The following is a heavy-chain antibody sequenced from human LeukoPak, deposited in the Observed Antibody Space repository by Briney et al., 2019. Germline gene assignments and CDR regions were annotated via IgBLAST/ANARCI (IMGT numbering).Heavy chain of an antibody. CDR1: GGSVRSTNW. Sequence: AVTLSLTCGVSGGSVRSTNWWSWVRQPPGQGLEWIGKISLSEQTHFNPSLNGRVTMSLDESRDQLSLKLTSVTAADTAIYYCSRESGAFWPFGYWGQGTLVIVSP. CDR3: SRESGAFWPFGY. V-gene: IGHV4-4*02. J-gene: IGHJ4*02. D-gene: IGHD1-26*01. CDR2: ISLSEQT.